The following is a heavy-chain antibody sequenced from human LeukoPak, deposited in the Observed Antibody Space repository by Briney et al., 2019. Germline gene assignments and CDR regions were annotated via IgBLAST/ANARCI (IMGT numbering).Heavy chain of an antibody. D-gene: IGHD6-13*01. Sequence: GGSLRLSCAASRFTFSSYGMHWVRQAPGKGLEWVAFIRYDGSNKYYADSVKGRFTISRDNSKNTLYLQMNSLRAEDTALYYCARSYSSSSNFDYWGQGTLVTVSS. J-gene: IGHJ4*02. CDR3: ARSYSSSSNFDY. CDR1: RFTFSSYG. V-gene: IGHV3-30*02. CDR2: IRYDGSNK.